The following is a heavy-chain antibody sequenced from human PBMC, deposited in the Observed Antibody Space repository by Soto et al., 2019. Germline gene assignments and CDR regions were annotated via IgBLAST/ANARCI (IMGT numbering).Heavy chain of an antibody. CDR2: TYYTSTWYN. J-gene: IGHJ3*01. Sequence: SQTLSLTCAISGDSVSRNSVAWNWIRQSPSRGLEWLGRTYYTSTWYNDYAVSVKSRITIKPDTSKNQVSLQLNSVTPEDTAVYYCAREFRNAFDFWGQGTTVTVSS. V-gene: IGHV6-1*01. CDR3: AREFRNAFDF. CDR1: GDSVSRNSVA.